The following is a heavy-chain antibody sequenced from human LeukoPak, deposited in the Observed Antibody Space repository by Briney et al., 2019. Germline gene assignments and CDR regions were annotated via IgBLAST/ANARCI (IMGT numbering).Heavy chain of an antibody. D-gene: IGHD3-16*01. CDR1: GGSFGGYY. CDR3: ARDVDGLIDY. V-gene: IGHV4-34*01. CDR2: INHSGST. Sequence: SETLSLTCAVYGGSFGGYYWTWIRQPPGKGLEWIGEINHSGSTNYNPSLKSRVTISVDTSKNQFSLKLTSVTAADTALYSCARDVDGLIDYWGQGTLVTVSS. J-gene: IGHJ4*02.